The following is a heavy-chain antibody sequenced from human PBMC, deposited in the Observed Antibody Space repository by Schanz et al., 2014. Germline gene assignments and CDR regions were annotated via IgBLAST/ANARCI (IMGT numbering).Heavy chain of an antibody. V-gene: IGHV1-18*01. Sequence: QVQLVQSGAEVKKPGASVKVSCKTSGYTFSDYGITWGRQAPGRGLEWVGWISPYTGNPHYFDKMESRVTMTTDTSTMTAFREQSSLISEDTAVYYCARGARGASPWGQGTLVTVSS. CDR1: GYTFSDYG. J-gene: IGHJ5*02. CDR2: ISPYTGNP. D-gene: IGHD3-10*01. CDR3: ARGARGASP.